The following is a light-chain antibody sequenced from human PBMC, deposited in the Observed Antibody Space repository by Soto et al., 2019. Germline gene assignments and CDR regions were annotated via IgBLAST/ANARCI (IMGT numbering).Light chain of an antibody. J-gene: IGKJ5*01. V-gene: IGKV3-15*01. Sequence: IVMTQSPATVSVSPGERATLSWRASQSVSRKLAWYQQKPGQAPTLLIFDASTRATGVPATFSGSGSGTDFTLTISGLQSEDFAVYYCQHYNNWPYTFGQGTRLEIK. CDR2: DAS. CDR1: QSVSRK. CDR3: QHYNNWPYT.